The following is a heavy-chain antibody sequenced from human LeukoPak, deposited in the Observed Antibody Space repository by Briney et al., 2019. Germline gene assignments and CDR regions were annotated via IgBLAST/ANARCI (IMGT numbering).Heavy chain of an antibody. Sequence: GGSLRLSCETAGFTFSSYVMHWVRRTPGKGLVWVSRIIHDGFISYADSVKGRFTISRDNAKNTLILQMNSLRAEDTAVYYCARDWVYKIDYWGRGTLVTVSS. J-gene: IGHJ4*02. CDR3: ARDWVYKIDY. V-gene: IGHV3-74*01. D-gene: IGHD5-24*01. CDR1: GFTFSSYV. CDR2: IIHDGFI.